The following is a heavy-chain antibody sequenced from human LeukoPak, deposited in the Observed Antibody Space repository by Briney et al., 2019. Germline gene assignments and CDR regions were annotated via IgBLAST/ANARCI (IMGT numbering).Heavy chain of an antibody. D-gene: IGHD6-13*01. CDR2: TYYRSKWYH. J-gene: IGHJ4*02. Sequence: SQTLSLTCAISGDSVSSDTTAWSWIRQSPSRGLEWLGRTYYRSKWYHDYAVSVKSRATVNPDTSKNQVSLQLNSVTPEDTAVYYCARDTWAAGLDSWGQGTLVTVSS. CDR1: GDSVSSDTTA. CDR3: ARDTWAAGLDS. V-gene: IGHV6-1*01.